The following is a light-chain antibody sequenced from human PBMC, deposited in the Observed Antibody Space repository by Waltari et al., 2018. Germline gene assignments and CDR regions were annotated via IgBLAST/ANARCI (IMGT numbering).Light chain of an antibody. J-gene: IGLJ3*02. V-gene: IGLV2-14*01. CDR2: EVT. Sequence: QSALTQPASVSGSPGQSISISCTGTSNDVGSSSRVSWYQQLPGKAPKVMISEVTKRPSGVSNRFSGSKSGNTASLTISGLQAEDEADYYCSSYTSSSTWVFGGGTKLTVL. CDR3: SSYTSSSTWV. CDR1: SNDVGSSSR.